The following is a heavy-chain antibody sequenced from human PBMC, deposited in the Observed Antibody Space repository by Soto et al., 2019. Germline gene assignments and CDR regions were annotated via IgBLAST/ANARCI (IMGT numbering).Heavy chain of an antibody. CDR3: ARDEDYYGIDV. CDR1: GFTFSDTY. Sequence: GGSLRLSCATSGFTFSDTYMSWVRQAPGKGLEWVSVFYSGGSTYYADSVKGRFTISRDNSKNTLNLQMNSLRAEDTAVYYCARDEDYYGIDVWGQGTTVTVSS. CDR2: FYSGGST. V-gene: IGHV3-53*01. J-gene: IGHJ6*02.